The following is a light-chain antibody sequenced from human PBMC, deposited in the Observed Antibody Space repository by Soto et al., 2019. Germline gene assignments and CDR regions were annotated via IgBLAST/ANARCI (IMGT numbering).Light chain of an antibody. CDR2: GAS. CDR3: QQYGSSPRA. J-gene: IGKJ2*01. V-gene: IGKV3-20*01. Sequence: EIVLTQSPGTLSLSPGERATLSCRASQSVSSNYLAWYQQKPGQAPRLLIYGASSRATGIPDRFSGSGSRTDFTLTVSRLEPEDFAVYYCQQYGSSPRAFGRGTKLEIK. CDR1: QSVSSNY.